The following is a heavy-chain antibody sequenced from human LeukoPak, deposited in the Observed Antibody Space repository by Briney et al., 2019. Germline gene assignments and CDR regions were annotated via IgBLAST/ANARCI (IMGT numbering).Heavy chain of an antibody. CDR3: TRESERSWSLFVPNYFDY. V-gene: IGHV3-49*03. CDR2: IRSKAYGGTK. CDR1: GFTFGDYA. J-gene: IGHJ4*02. Sequence: GGSLRLSCTASGFTFGDYAMSWFRQPPGKGLGCVGFIRSKAYGGTKAQAASVKGRFTISGDDSKSIAYLQMNSLKTEDTAVYYCTRESERSWSLFVPNYFDYWGQGTLVTVSS. D-gene: IGHD2-21*01.